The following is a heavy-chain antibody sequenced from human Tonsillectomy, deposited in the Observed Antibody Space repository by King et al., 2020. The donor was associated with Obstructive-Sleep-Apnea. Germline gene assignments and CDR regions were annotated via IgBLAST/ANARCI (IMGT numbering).Heavy chain of an antibody. Sequence: VQLVQSGSEVKKPGASVKVSCKASGYIFTNYGISWVRQAPGQGLEWMGWISAYNGNTNYAQRFQGRVTMTTDTSTSTAYMEGSNLTSDDTAVYYCARAPCEFWSGSDYFYYGRDVWGHGTTVTVSS. V-gene: IGHV1-18*04. J-gene: IGHJ6*02. CDR1: GYIFTNYG. CDR3: ARAPCEFWSGSDYFYYGRDV. CDR2: ISAYNGNT. D-gene: IGHD3-3*01.